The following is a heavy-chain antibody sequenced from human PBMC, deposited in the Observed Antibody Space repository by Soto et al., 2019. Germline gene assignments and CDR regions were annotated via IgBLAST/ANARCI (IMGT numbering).Heavy chain of an antibody. CDR3: ARGVDSCSGYLF. V-gene: IGHV4-34*01. Sequence: SETLSLTCALYGGSFDGYYWSWIRQSPGKGLEWIGEIHHSGSTKYNPSLKSRVSLSVDTSTKQFSLKMTSMTAADRGVNYCARGVDSCSGYLFWGQGTPVTVSS. CDR1: GGSFDGYY. J-gene: IGHJ4*02. D-gene: IGHD3-3*01. CDR2: IHHSGST.